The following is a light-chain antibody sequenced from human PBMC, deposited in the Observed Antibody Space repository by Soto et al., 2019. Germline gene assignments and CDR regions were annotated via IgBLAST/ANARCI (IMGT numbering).Light chain of an antibody. J-gene: IGKJ4*01. CDR1: HDIKKY. Sequence: DIQMTQSPSSLSASVGDRVTITCQASHDIKKYLNWYQQKAHKVPKLLIHDASTLATGVPSRFTGSGSGTDFTLTINSLQPEDVATYYWQQFVDLPLTFGGGTKVDI. V-gene: IGKV1-33*01. CDR3: QQFVDLPLT. CDR2: DAS.